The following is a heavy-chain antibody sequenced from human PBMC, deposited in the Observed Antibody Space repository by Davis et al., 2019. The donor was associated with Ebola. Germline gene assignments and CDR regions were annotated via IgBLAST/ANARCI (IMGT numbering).Heavy chain of an antibody. CDR1: GGSISSSSYY. Sequence: GSLRLSCTVSGGSISSSSYYWGWIRQPPGKGLEWIGSIYYSGSTYYNPSLKSRVTISVDTSKNQFSLKLSSVTAADTAVYYCARDREITIFGVVIQGGMDVWGKGTTVTVSS. CDR2: IYYSGST. CDR3: ARDREITIFGVVIQGGMDV. V-gene: IGHV4-39*07. D-gene: IGHD3-3*01. J-gene: IGHJ6*04.